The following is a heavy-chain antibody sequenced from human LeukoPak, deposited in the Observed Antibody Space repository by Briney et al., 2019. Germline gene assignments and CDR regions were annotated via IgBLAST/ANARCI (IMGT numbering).Heavy chain of an antibody. CDR2: IYYSGST. V-gene: IGHV4-59*08. Sequence: SDTLSLTCTVSGGSISSYYWSWIRQPPGKGLEWIGYIYYSGSTNYNPSLKSRVTISVDTSKNQFSLKLSSVTAADTAVYYCARHYNYVYFDYWGQGTLVTVSS. CDR3: ARHYNYVYFDY. D-gene: IGHD3-22*01. J-gene: IGHJ4*02. CDR1: GGSISSYY.